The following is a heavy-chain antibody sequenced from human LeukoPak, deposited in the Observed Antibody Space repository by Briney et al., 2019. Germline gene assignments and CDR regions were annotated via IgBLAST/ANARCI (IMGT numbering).Heavy chain of an antibody. Sequence: GASVKVSCKASGYTFTSYGISWVRQAPGQGLEWMGWISAYNGNTNYAQKLQGRVTMTTDTSTSTAYMELSSLRSEDTAVYYCATDSGKITMVRGVIIREYYFDYWGQGTLVTVSS. V-gene: IGHV1-18*01. CDR2: ISAYNGNT. CDR3: ATDSGKITMVRGVIIREYYFDY. J-gene: IGHJ4*02. D-gene: IGHD3-10*01. CDR1: GYTFTSYG.